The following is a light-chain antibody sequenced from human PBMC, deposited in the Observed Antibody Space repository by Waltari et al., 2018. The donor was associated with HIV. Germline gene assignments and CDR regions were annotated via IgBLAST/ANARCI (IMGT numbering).Light chain of an antibody. CDR1: SSNIGAGFD. J-gene: IGLJ1*01. Sequence: QSVLTQPPSVSGAPGQRVTISCTGSSSNIGAGFDVHWYRQLPGTAPKLLIYGNTTRPSGVPDRFSGSKSGTSASLAITGLQAEDEADYYCQSYDSSLSAYVFGTGTKVTVL. V-gene: IGLV1-40*01. CDR3: QSYDSSLSAYV. CDR2: GNT.